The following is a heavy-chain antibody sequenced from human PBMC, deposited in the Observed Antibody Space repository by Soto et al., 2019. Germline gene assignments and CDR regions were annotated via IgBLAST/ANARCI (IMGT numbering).Heavy chain of an antibody. Sequence: GGSLRLSCAAPGFTFSSYEMHWVRQTPGKGLEWVAIISYDGSNKYYADSVKGRFTFSRDNSKNMMYLQMNSLRPEDAAVYYCVRRATLSYHGMDVWGQGTAVTVSS. J-gene: IGHJ6*02. CDR3: VRRATLSYHGMDV. V-gene: IGHV3-30*04. CDR2: ISYDGSNK. CDR1: GFTFSSYE.